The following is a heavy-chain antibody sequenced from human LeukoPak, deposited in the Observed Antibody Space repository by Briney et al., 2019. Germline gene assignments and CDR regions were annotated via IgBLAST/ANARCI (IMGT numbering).Heavy chain of an antibody. CDR3: ARVSTMIVGGMDV. CDR2: IYYSGST. V-gene: IGHV4-39*07. J-gene: IGHJ6*02. D-gene: IGHD3-22*01. CDR1: GGSISSSSYY. Sequence: SQTLSLTCTVSGGSISSSSYYWGWIRQPPGKGLEWIGSIYYSGSTYYNPSLKSRVTISVDTSKNQFSLKLSSVTAADTAVYYCARVSTMIVGGMDVWGQGTTVTVSS.